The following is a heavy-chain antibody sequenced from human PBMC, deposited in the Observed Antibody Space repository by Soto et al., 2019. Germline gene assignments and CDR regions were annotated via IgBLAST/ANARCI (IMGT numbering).Heavy chain of an antibody. V-gene: IGHV1-8*01. Sequence: QVQVVQSRAEVKKPGASVKVPCKTSGYTFTDYDINWIRQAPGQGLEWMGWVSPDSGNAGYAPQFQGRVSMTSDTSISTVYMELSSLRAEDTAVYFCEVTTGYWGQGTMVTVSS. CDR2: VSPDSGNA. J-gene: IGHJ4*02. CDR3: EVTTGY. CDR1: GYTFTDYD. D-gene: IGHD2-21*02.